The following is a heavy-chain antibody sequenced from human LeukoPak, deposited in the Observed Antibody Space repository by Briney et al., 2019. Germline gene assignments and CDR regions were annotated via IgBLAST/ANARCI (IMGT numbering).Heavy chain of an antibody. CDR2: IYTSGST. CDR3: ARDRSYYDILTGYYRWFDP. V-gene: IGHV4-61*02. D-gene: IGHD3-9*01. CDR1: GGSISGGSYY. Sequence: SETLSLTCTVSGGSISGGSYYWSWIRQPAGRGLEWIGRIYTSGSTNYNPSLKSRVTISVSTSKNQFSLKLSSVTAADTAVYYCARDRSYYDILTGYYRWFDPWGQGTLVTVSS. J-gene: IGHJ5*02.